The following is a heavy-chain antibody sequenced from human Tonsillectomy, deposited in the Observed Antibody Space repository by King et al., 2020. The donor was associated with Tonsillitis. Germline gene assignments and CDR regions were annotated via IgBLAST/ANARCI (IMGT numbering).Heavy chain of an antibody. V-gene: IGHV5-51*01. J-gene: IGHJ6*02. CDR3: ARHREAGGGYYHGMDV. CDR2: IYPLNSDT. CDR1: GYSFTDYW. Sequence: QLVQSGAEVKKPGESLKISCKGSGYSFTDYWIGWVRQMPGKGLEWMCIIYPLNSDTRNNPSFQGQVTISADKSISTAYLQWSSLKASDTAIYYCARHREAGGGYYHGMDVWGQGTTVTVSS. D-gene: IGHD2-8*02.